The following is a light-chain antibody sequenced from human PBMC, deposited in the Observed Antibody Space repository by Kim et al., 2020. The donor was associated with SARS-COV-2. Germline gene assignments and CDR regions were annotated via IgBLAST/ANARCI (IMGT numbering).Light chain of an antibody. CDR2: DAS. J-gene: IGKJ4*01. Sequence: EIVLRQSPATLSLSPGERATLSCRASQSFDNYLAWYQQKPGQTPRLLIYDASNRATGIPARFSGSGSGTDFTLTISSLEPEDFAVYYCQKRANWLTFGGGTKVDIK. CDR1: QSFDNY. V-gene: IGKV3-11*01. CDR3: QKRANWLT.